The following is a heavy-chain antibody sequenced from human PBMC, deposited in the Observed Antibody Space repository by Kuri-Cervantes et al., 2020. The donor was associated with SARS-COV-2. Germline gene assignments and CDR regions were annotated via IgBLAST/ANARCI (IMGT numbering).Heavy chain of an antibody. D-gene: IGHD6-19*01. V-gene: IGHV3-49*03. CDR3: TRGGIAVAGSFDY. Sequence: GESLKSSCTASGFNFGDFAMAWFRQAPGKGMEWIGFIKSKTYYGTTKYAASVKGRFTISRDDSKSIAYLQMNSLKTEDTAVYYCTRGGIAVAGSFDYWGQGTLVTVSS. CDR1: GFNFGDFA. CDR2: IKSKTYYGTT. J-gene: IGHJ4*02.